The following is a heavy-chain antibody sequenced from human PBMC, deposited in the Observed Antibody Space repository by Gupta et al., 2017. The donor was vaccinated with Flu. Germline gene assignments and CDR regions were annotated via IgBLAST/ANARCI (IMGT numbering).Heavy chain of an antibody. Sequence: WFRQDPGKGLEWVGFIRSRAYGGTTEYAASVKGRFTISRDDSKGIAYLQMNSLETEDTAVYNCARDPYYFEYWGQGTLVTVSS. CDR3: ARDPYYFEY. V-gene: IGHV3-49*03. D-gene: IGHD3-16*01. J-gene: IGHJ4*02. CDR2: IRSRAYGGTT.